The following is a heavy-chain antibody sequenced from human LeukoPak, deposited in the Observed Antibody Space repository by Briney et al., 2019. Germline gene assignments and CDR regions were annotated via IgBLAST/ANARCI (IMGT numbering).Heavy chain of an antibody. V-gene: IGHV3-48*04. J-gene: IGHJ5*02. Sequence: PGGSLRLSCAASGFTFSSYSMNRVRQAPGKGLEWVSYISSSSSTIYYADSVKGRFTISRDNAKNSLYLQMNSLRAEDTAVYYCARDLGCTSCYYNWFDPWGQGTLVTVSS. CDR1: GFTFSSYS. CDR3: ARDLGCTSCYYNWFDP. D-gene: IGHD2-2*01. CDR2: ISSSSSTI.